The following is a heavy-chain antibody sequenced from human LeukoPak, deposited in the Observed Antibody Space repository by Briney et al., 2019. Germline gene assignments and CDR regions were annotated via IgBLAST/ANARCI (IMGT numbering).Heavy chain of an antibody. CDR1: GYTFTSYA. CDR3: ASLGVTVVNPNPAFDI. V-gene: IGHV7-4-1*02. D-gene: IGHD4-23*01. J-gene: IGHJ3*02. CDR2: INTNTGNP. Sequence: ASVKVSCKASGYTFTSYAMNWVRQAPGQGLEWMGWINTNTGNPTYAQGFTGRFVFSLNTSVSTAYLQISSLKAEDTAVYYCASLGVTVVNPNPAFDIWGQGTMVTVSS.